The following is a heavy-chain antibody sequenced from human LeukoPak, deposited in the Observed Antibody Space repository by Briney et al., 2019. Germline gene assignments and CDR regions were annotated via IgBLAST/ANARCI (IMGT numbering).Heavy chain of an antibody. CDR2: MYHSGST. V-gene: IGHV4-38-2*02. D-gene: IGHD2/OR15-2a*01. J-gene: IGHJ6*03. CDR3: ARLPRKWGTTSGYYYYMDV. CDR1: GYSISTDYY. Sequence: SETLSLTCTVSGYSISTDYYWGWIRQPPGKGLEWIGSMYHSGSTYYNPSLKSRVTISVDTSKNQFSLKLSSVTAADTAVYYCARLPRKWGTTSGYYYYMDVWGKGTTVTISS.